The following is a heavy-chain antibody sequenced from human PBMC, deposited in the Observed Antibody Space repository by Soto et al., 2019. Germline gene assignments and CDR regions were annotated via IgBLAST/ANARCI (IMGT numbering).Heavy chain of an antibody. CDR3: TSVLDLDY. V-gene: IGHV3-74*01. CDR1: GFTISGYW. CDR2: ISNDATTM. D-gene: IGHD2-15*01. J-gene: IGHJ4*02. Sequence: PGGSLRLSCAASGFTISGYWMHWVRQVPGEGLVWVATISNDATTMNNADSVKGRFTVSRDNAKNTVYLQMNSLRAEDTAVYYCTSVLDLDYWGQGTLVTVSS.